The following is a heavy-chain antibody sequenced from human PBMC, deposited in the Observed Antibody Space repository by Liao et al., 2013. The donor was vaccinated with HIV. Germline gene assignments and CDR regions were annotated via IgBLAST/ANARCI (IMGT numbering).Heavy chain of an antibody. CDR2: IDYDGVS. D-gene: IGHD1/OR15-1a*01. Sequence: QVQLHQWGAGLLKPSETLSLTCAVSGESFSGYFWTWIRQPPGKGLEWIGQIDYDGVSNYSPSLKSRVTMSLDPTRKQFSLKLTSVTAADTAIYYCARDHRAGWNMNDYWGRGTRVTVSS. V-gene: IGHV4-34*01. CDR1: GESFSGYF. CDR3: ARDHRAGWNMNDY. J-gene: IGHJ4*02.